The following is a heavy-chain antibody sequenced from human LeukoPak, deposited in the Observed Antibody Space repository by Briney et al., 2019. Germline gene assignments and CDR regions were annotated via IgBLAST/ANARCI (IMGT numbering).Heavy chain of an antibody. Sequence: SETLSLTCTVSGGSISSSSYCWGWIRQPPGKGLEWIGSIYYSGSTYYNPSLKSRVTISVDTSKNQFSLKLSSVTAADTAVYYCAREDTAMVFDYWGQGTLVTVSS. CDR3: AREDTAMVFDY. V-gene: IGHV4-39*07. D-gene: IGHD5-18*01. CDR1: GGSISSSSYC. J-gene: IGHJ4*02. CDR2: IYYSGST.